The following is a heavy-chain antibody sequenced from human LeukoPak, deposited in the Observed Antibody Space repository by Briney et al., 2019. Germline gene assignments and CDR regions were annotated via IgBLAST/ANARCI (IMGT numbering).Heavy chain of an antibody. V-gene: IGHV1-2*02. Sequence: ASVKVSCKASGYTITDYYMHWVRQAPGQGLEWMGWINPNSGGTNYAQKLQGRVTMTTDTSTSTAYMDLRSLRSDDTAVYYCARDRAGSAWYTTFDYWGQGTLVTVSS. CDR3: ARDRAGSAWYTTFDY. J-gene: IGHJ4*02. CDR1: GYTITDYY. D-gene: IGHD6-19*01. CDR2: INPNSGGT.